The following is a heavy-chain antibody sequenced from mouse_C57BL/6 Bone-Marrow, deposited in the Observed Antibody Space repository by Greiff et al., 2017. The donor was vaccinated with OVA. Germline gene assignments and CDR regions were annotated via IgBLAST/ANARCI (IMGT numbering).Heavy chain of an antibody. CDR1: GYTFTSYW. CDR2: IYPSDSET. J-gene: IGHJ3*01. Sequence: LQQPGAELVRPGSSVKLSCKASGYTFTSYWMDWVKQRPGQGLEWIGNIYPSDSETHYNQKFKDKATLTVDKSSSTAYMQLSSLTSEDSAVYYCARQKLREFAYWGQGTLVTVSA. CDR3: ARQKLREFAY. D-gene: IGHD2-4*01. V-gene: IGHV1-61*01.